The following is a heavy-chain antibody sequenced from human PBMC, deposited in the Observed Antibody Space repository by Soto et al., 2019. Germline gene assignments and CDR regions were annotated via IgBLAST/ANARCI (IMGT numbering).Heavy chain of an antibody. CDR2: IYYSGST. CDR1: GGSISSSSYY. V-gene: IGHV4-39*01. D-gene: IGHD6-19*01. CDR3: ARLKQWLPRQDRMVLAFDI. Sequence: PSETLSLTCTVSGGSISSSSYYWGWIRQPPGKGLEWIGSIYYSGSTYYNPSLKSRVTISVDTSKNQFSLKLSSVTAADTAVYYCARLKQWLPRQDRMVLAFDIWGQGTMVTVSS. J-gene: IGHJ3*02.